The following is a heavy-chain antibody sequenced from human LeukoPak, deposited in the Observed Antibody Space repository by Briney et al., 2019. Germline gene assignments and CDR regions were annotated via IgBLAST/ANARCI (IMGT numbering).Heavy chain of an antibody. CDR2: IGGSGGTT. CDR1: GFTFRSYA. J-gene: IGHJ4*02. D-gene: IGHD3-10*01. V-gene: IGHV3-23*01. CDR3: SKDRGGTLGDYFDY. Sequence: GGSLRLSCAGSGFTFRSYAMSWVRQSPGKGLEWVSAIGGSGGTTYYADSVKGRFTISRDNSKNTMYLQMNSLRAEDTALYYCSKDRGGTLGDYFDYWGQGTLVTVSS.